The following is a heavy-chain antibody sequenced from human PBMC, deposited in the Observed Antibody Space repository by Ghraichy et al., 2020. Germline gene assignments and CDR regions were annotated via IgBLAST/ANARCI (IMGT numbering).Heavy chain of an antibody. Sequence: GESLNISCKGSGYSFTSYWIGWVRQMPGKGLEWMGIIYPGDSDTRYSPSFQGQVTISADKSISTAYLQWSSLKASDTAMYYCARYKDRATTVTPQEIDYWGQGTLVTVSS. CDR1: GYSFTSYW. D-gene: IGHD4-17*01. CDR3: ARYKDRATTVTPQEIDY. J-gene: IGHJ4*02. V-gene: IGHV5-51*01. CDR2: IYPGDSDT.